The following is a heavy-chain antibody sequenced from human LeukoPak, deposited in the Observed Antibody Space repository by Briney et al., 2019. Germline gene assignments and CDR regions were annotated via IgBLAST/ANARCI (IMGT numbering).Heavy chain of an antibody. CDR1: GDSITSYY. J-gene: IGHJ4*02. CDR2: TYYPGST. Sequence: PSETLSLTCTVSGDSITSYYWSWIRQPPGKGLEWIGYTYYPGSTSYNPSLKSRVAISLDTSKNQFSLRVSSVTAADTAVYFCARQRDGYNWGFDYWGQGTLVTVSS. V-gene: IGHV4-59*08. CDR3: ARQRDGYNWGFDY. D-gene: IGHD5-24*01.